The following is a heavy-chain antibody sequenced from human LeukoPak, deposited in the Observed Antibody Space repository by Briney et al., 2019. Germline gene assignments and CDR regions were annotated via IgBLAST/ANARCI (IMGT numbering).Heavy chain of an antibody. D-gene: IGHD5-12*01. V-gene: IGHV4-34*01. CDR1: GGSFSGYY. Sequence: SETLSLTCAVYGGSFSGYYWSWIRQPPGKGLEWIGEINHSGSTNYNPSLKSRVTISVDTSKNQFSLKLSSVTAADTAVYYCARNSGYACFDYWGQGTLVTASS. J-gene: IGHJ4*02. CDR2: INHSGST. CDR3: ARNSGYACFDY.